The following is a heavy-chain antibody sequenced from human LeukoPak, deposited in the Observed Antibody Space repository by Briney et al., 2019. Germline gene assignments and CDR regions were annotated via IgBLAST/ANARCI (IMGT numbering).Heavy chain of an antibody. J-gene: IGHJ5*02. CDR2: ISASSGFT. Sequence: GGSLRLSCAASGFTFGDYYMTWIRQSPGKGLEWVSCISASSGFTRYTDSVKGRFTTSRDNAKNSLFLQMNSLRAEDTAVYYCARGHASGSYYQGWFDPWGQGTLVTVFS. CDR1: GFTFGDYY. CDR3: ARGHASGSYYQGWFDP. D-gene: IGHD3-10*01. V-gene: IGHV3-11*05.